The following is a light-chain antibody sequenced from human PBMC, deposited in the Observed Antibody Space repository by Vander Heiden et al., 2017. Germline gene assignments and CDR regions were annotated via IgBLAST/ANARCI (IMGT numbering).Light chain of an antibody. Sequence: DIQMTQSPSSLSASVGDRVTITCRASQSISSYLNWYQQKPGKAPKLLIYAASSLQSGVPSRFRGSGSGTDFTLTIIRRQPEDFATYYCRQSYGTPYTFGQGTKLEIK. J-gene: IGKJ2*01. CDR1: QSISSY. CDR2: AAS. V-gene: IGKV1-39*01. CDR3: RQSYGTPYT.